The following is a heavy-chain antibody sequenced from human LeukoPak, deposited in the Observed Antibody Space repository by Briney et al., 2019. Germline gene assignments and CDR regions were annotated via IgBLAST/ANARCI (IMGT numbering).Heavy chain of an antibody. CDR1: GGSISSYY. D-gene: IGHD3-3*01. CDR3: ARDRDYDFWSGYYRPYWYFDL. Sequence: SETLSLTCTVSGGSISSYYWSWLRQPPGKGLEWIGYIYYSGSTNYNPSLKSRVTISVDTSKNQFSLKLSSVTAADTAVYYCARDRDYDFWSGYYRPYWYFDLWGRGTLVTVSS. J-gene: IGHJ2*01. CDR2: IYYSGST. V-gene: IGHV4-59*01.